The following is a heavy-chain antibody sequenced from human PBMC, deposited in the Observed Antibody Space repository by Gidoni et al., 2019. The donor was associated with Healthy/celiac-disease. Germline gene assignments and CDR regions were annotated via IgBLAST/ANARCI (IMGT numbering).Heavy chain of an antibody. V-gene: IGHV3-30-3*01. Sequence: QVQLVESGGGVVQPGRSLRLSCAASGFPFSSYAMHWVRQAPGKGLEWVAVISYDGSNKYYADSVKGRFTISRDNSKNTLYLQMNSLRAEDTAVYYCARDIVVVPAATTGWFDPWGQGTLVTVSS. CDR1: GFPFSSYA. D-gene: IGHD2-2*01. J-gene: IGHJ5*02. CDR3: ARDIVVVPAATTGWFDP. CDR2: ISYDGSNK.